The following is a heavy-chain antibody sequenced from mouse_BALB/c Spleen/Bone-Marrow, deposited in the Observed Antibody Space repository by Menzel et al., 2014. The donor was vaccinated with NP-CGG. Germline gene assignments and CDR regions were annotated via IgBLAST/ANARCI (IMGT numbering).Heavy chain of an antibody. CDR1: GYSFTGYN. J-gene: IGHJ1*01. CDR2: IDPYFGGT. Sequence: HLVESGPELEKPGASVRISCKASGYSFTGYNMNWVKQSNGKSLEWIGNIDPYFGGTDYNQKFKGKATLTVDKSSSTAYMQLKSLTSEDSAVYYCARVGDNRHFDVWGAGTTVTVSS. D-gene: IGHD3-3*01. V-gene: IGHV1-39*01. CDR3: ARVGDNRHFDV.